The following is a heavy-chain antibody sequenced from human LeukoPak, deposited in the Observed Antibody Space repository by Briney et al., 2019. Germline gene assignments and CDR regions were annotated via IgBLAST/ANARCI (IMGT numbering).Heavy chain of an antibody. CDR2: INPNSGGT. J-gene: IGHJ4*02. CDR1: GYTFTGYY. D-gene: IGHD3-9*01. CDR3: ARDSGRYFDWLFGI. V-gene: IGHV1-2*02. Sequence: ASVKVSCKASGYTFTGYYMHWVRQAPGQGLEWMGWINPNSGGTNYAQKFQGRVTMTRDTSISTAYMELSRLRSDDTAVYYCARDSGRYFDWLFGIWGQGALVTVSS.